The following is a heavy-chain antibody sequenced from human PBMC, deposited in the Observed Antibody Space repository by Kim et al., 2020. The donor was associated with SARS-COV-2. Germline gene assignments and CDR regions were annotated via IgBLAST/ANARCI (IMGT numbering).Heavy chain of an antibody. CDR1: GFIFSSYE. J-gene: IGHJ4*02. V-gene: IGHV3-48*03. CDR3: ARDGTTVEGWY. CDR2: ISSSGSTI. D-gene: IGHD4-17*01. Sequence: RGSLRLSCAASGFIFSSYEMNWVRQAPGKGLEWVSYISSSGSTIYYADSVKGRFTISRDNAKNSLYLQMNSLRAEDTAVYYCARDGTTVEGWYWGQGTLVTVSS.